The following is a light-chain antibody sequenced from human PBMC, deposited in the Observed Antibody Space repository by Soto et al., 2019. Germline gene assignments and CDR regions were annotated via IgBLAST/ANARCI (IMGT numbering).Light chain of an antibody. CDR1: SSDGGGYNY. V-gene: IGLV2-8*01. J-gene: IGLJ1*01. CDR2: EVS. CDR3: SSYAASNNSV. Sequence: QSVLTQPPSASGSPGQSVTISCNGTSSDGGGYNYVSWYQQHPGKAPRLMIYEVSKRPSGVPDRFSGSKSGNTASLTVSGLQAEDEADYYCSSYAASNNSVFGTGTKGTVL.